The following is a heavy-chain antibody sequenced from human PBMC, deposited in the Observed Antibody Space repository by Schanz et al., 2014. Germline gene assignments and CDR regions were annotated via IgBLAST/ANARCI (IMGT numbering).Heavy chain of an antibody. CDR1: GYSFSDYD. CDR2: LRSDGSRR. D-gene: IGHD1-26*01. Sequence: VQLVESGGGVVQPGGSLRLSCVGSGYSFSDYDMYWIRQAPGKGLEWLAFLRSDGSRRDYADSVKGRFTISRDNSKNTLYLQMNSLRAEDSAVYYCAKVGPYSGSLGAFDICGQGTLVTVSS. J-gene: IGHJ4*02. V-gene: IGHV3-30*02. CDR3: AKVGPYSGSLGAFDI.